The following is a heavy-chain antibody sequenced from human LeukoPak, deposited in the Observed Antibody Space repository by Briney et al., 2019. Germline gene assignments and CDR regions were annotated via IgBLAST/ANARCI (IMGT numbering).Heavy chain of an antibody. CDR1: GFTFSSYW. D-gene: IGHD3-22*01. CDR3: ASGYYDSSGYYYGFDY. Sequence: TGGSLRLSCAASGFTFSSYWMSWVRQAPGKGLEWVANIKQDGSGKYYVDSVKGRFTISRDNAKNSLYLQMNSLRAEDTAVYYCASGYYDSSGYYYGFDYWGQGTLVTVSS. V-gene: IGHV3-7*01. J-gene: IGHJ4*02. CDR2: IKQDGSGK.